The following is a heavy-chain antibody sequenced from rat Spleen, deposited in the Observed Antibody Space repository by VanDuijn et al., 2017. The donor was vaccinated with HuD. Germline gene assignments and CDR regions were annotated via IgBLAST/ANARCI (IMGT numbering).Heavy chain of an antibody. CDR3: TTWDYYDNRFDY. CDR2: IRTGVSNT. D-gene: IGHD1-6*01. J-gene: IGHJ2*01. Sequence: EVQPVESGGGLVQPGGSLKLSCADSGFIFNRYYMVWVRQAPTKGLEWVTYIRTGVSNTFYRDSEKGRFTISRDNYNSTLHLQMGSLRSEDTATYYCTTWDYYDNRFDYWGQGVMVTVSS. V-gene: IGHV5-27*01. CDR1: GFIFNRYY.